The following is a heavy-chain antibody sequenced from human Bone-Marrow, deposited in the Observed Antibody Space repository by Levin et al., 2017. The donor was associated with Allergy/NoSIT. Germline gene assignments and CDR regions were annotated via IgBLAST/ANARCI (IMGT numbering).Heavy chain of an antibody. V-gene: IGHV3-9*01. D-gene: IGHD3-9*01. CDR1: GFAFGDYA. CDR3: AKGSRYEILTGYRYFDA. Sequence: QTGGSLRLSCAASGFAFGDYAMHWVRQVPGKGLEWVSGISWNSGNIAYADSVKGRFTISRDNAKNSLYLQLDSLRPEETALYHCAKGSRYEILTGYRYFDAWGRGTLVTVSS. CDR2: ISWNSGNI. J-gene: IGHJ4*02.